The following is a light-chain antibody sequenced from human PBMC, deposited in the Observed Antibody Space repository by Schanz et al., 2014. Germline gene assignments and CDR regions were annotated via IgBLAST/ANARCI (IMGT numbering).Light chain of an antibody. V-gene: IGKV3-15*01. Sequence: DIVMTQSPATLSVSPGEGATLSCRASQTIGITLAWYQQKPGQAPRLLISGASTRATGVPARFSGSGSGTEFTLTISSLQSEDFAVYFCQQYNNWPVTFGQGTRLEIK. J-gene: IGKJ5*01. CDR2: GAS. CDR1: QTIGIT. CDR3: QQYNNWPVT.